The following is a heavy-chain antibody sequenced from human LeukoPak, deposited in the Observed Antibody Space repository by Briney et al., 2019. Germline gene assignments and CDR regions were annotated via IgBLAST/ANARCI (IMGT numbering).Heavy chain of an antibody. CDR1: GYSFTSYW. CDR2: IYPGDSDT. J-gene: IGHJ3*02. CDR3: ATRIVGATDAFDI. D-gene: IGHD1-26*01. V-gene: IGHV5-51*01. Sequence: GESLKISCKGSGYSFTSYWIGWVRQMPGKDLEWMGIIYPGDSDTRYSPSFQGQVTISADKSISTAYLQWSSLKASDTAMYYCATRIVGATDAFDIWGQGTMVTVSS.